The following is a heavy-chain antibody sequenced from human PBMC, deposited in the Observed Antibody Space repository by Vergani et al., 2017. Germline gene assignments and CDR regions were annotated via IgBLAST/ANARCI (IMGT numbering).Heavy chain of an antibody. CDR1: GFTFSSYA. CDR3: AKARAAQYYYDPFDI. V-gene: IGHV3-23*01. J-gene: IGHJ3*02. Sequence: EVQLLESGGDLVQPGGSLRLSCAASGFTFSSYAMGWVRQAPGTGLEWVSSISASGGSTYYADSVKVRFTISRDNSKKTLYLQMNSLRAEDTAVYYCAKARAAQYYYDPFDIWGQGTMVTVSS. CDR2: ISASGGST. D-gene: IGHD3-10*01.